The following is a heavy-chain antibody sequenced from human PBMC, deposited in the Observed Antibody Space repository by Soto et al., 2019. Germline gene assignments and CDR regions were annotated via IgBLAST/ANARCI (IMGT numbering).Heavy chain of an antibody. CDR3: ARLRRYYFDF. V-gene: IGHV4-59*08. J-gene: IGHJ4*02. D-gene: IGHD4-17*01. Sequence: QVQLQESGPGLVKPSETLSLTCTVSGGSISSYYWSWIRQPPGKGLEWIGYIYYSGSTNYNPSLRSRFTISVATSKNRFSLKLSSVTAADTAVYYCARLRRYYFDFWGQGTLVTVSS. CDR1: GGSISSYY. CDR2: IYYSGST.